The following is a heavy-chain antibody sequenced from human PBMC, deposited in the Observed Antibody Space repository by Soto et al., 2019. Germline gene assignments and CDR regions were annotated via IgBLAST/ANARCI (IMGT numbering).Heavy chain of an antibody. Sequence: EVQLLESGGGSVQPGGSLRLSCAASGVTFSSYAMSWVRQAPGKGLEWVSAISGSGGSAYYADSVKGRFTISRDNSKNTLYLQMNSLRAEDTAVYYCVGDSGWYYWFDPWGQGTLVTVSS. CDR3: VGDSGWYYWFDP. V-gene: IGHV3-23*01. CDR2: ISGSGGSA. D-gene: IGHD6-19*01. CDR1: GVTFSSYA. J-gene: IGHJ5*02.